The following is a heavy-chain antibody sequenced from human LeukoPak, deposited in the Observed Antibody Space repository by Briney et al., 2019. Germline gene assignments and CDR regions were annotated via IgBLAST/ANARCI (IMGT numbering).Heavy chain of an antibody. CDR2: IYYSGSA. J-gene: IGHJ4*02. Sequence: SETLSLTCTVSGGSISTYYWSWIRQPPGKGLEWIGYIYYSGSANYNPSLKSRLTISVDTSNNQFSLKLSSVTAADTAVYYCASTSGYCSGGNCYSAFDYWGQGTLVTVSS. CDR1: GGSISTYY. D-gene: IGHD2-15*01. V-gene: IGHV4-59*01. CDR3: ASTSGYCSGGNCYSAFDY.